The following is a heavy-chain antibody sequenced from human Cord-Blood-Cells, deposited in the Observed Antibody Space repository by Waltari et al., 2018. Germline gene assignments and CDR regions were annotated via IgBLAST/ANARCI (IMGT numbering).Heavy chain of an antibody. V-gene: IGHV1-69*01. D-gene: IGHD2-15*01. CDR3: ARCGYCSGGSCLYYFDY. J-gene: IGHJ4*02. CDR1: GGTFSSYA. Sequence: GQLVQSGAEEKKPGSSVKVSCKASGGTFSSYAISWVRQAPGQGLEWMGGIIPIFGTANYAQKFQGRVTITADESTSTAYMELSSLRSEDTAVYYCARCGYCSGGSCLYYFDYWGQGTLVTVSS. CDR2: IIPIFGTA.